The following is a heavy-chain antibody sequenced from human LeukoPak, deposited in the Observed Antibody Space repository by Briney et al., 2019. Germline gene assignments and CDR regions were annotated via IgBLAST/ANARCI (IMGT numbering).Heavy chain of an antibody. J-gene: IGHJ4*02. CDR3: ARAPQIDYGDYVDY. V-gene: IGHV3-74*01. CDR1: GFTFSSYW. D-gene: IGHD4-17*01. Sequence: QSGGSLRLSCAASGFTFSSYWMHWVRQAPGKGLVWVSRINSDGSSTSYADSVKGRFTISRDNAKNTLYLQMNSLRAEDTAVYYCARAPQIDYGDYVDYWGQGTLVTVFS. CDR2: INSDGSST.